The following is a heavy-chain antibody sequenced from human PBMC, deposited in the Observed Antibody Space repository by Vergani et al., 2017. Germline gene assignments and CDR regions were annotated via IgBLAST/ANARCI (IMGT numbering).Heavy chain of an antibody. CDR3: TKGSVYYHDSAGHGYAPYTGFDL. V-gene: IGHV3-9*01. CDR2: ISWNSGAV. J-gene: IGHJ3*01. Sequence: EVDLVESGGGLAQPGGSLRLSCEASGITFWKFGMHWVRQVPGKGLEWVSGISWNSGAVDYADSVRGRFTISRDNAKNSLFLEMNSLRFEDTAVYFCTKGSVYYHDSAGHGYAPYTGFDLWGQGTLVTVSS. CDR1: GITFWKFG. D-gene: IGHD5-12*01.